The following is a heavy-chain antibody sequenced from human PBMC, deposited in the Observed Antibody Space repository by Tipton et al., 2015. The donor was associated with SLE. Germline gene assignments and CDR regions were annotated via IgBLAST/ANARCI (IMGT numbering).Heavy chain of an antibody. CDR1: GFTFSSYG. D-gene: IGHD5-12*01. J-gene: IGHJ4*02. CDR3: ARDQRGYSGYVTGFFDY. CDR2: IWYDGSNK. V-gene: IGHV3-33*01. Sequence: SGFTFSSYGMHWVRQAPGKGLEWVAVIWYDGSNKYYADSVKGRFTISRDNSKNTLYLQMNSLRAEDTAVYYCARDQRGYSGYVTGFFDYWGQGTLVTVSS.